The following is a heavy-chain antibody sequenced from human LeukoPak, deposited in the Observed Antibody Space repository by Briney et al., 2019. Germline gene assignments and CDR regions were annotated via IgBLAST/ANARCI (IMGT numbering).Heavy chain of an antibody. CDR1: GGSISSSSYY. J-gene: IGHJ4*02. CDR3: ARHARHDILTGYPFDS. CDR2: IYYSGST. V-gene: IGHV4-61*05. Sequence: PSETLSLTCTVSGGSISSSSYYWGWIRQPPGKGLEWIGYIYYSGSTNYNPSLKSRVTISVDTSKNQFSLNLTSVTAADTAVYFCARHARHDILTGYPFDSWGQGTLVTVSS. D-gene: IGHD3-9*01.